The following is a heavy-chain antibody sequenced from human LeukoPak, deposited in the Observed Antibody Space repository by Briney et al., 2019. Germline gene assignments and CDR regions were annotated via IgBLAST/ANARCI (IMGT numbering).Heavy chain of an antibody. D-gene: IGHD5-18*01. CDR2: IIPLLGRP. CDR1: GGSFNDYA. Sequence: ASVKVSCKVSGGSFNDYAISWLRRAPGQGLEWVGGIIPLLGRPTYAQKYEGKVTTTADESTSTAYMELQSLRSEDTAVYYCAREAARGKTAAMLWLMHVWGKGTAVSVSS. CDR3: AREAARGKTAAMLWLMHV. V-gene: IGHV1-69*10. J-gene: IGHJ6*03.